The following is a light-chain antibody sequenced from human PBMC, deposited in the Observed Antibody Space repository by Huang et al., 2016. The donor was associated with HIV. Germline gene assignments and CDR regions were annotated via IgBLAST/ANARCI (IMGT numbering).Light chain of an antibody. CDR2: AAS. CDR1: QSINSY. Sequence: DIQMTQSPSSLSASVGDRVTITCRASQSINSYLNWYQQKPGKAPNVLIYAASSLQSGVPSRFSGSGSGTDFTLTINSLQPEDFAIYYCQQSYNTPLTFGGGTRLEIK. V-gene: IGKV1-39*01. J-gene: IGKJ4*01. CDR3: QQSYNTPLT.